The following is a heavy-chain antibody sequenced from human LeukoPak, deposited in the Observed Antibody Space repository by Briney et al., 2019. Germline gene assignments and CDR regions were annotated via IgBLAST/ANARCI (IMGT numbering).Heavy chain of an antibody. V-gene: IGHV3-11*04. D-gene: IGHD3-22*01. J-gene: IGHJ4*02. CDR3: ARDNLPNSYDSSGADS. CDR2: ISGGTTTV. Sequence: GGSLRLSCVASGFTFGDYYMSWVRQAPGKGLEWISYISGGTTTVFYADSVKGRFTISRDNAKNSLYLQMNSLRAEDTAVYFCARDNLPNSYDSSGADSWGQGTLVTVSS. CDR1: GFTFGDYY.